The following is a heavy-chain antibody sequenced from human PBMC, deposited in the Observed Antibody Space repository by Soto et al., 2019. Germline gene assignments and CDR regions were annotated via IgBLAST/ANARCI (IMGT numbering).Heavy chain of an antibody. J-gene: IGHJ6*02. Sequence: ITLKESGPPLVKPTQTLTLTCTFSGFSLNTGGVGVGWVRQPRGKAMEWLALIYWDDDERYRPSLRSRLNITKDTINTQVVLTMTNMDPEDTATYYCVRNWRYYGGDYYYGMDAWGQGTTVTV. D-gene: IGHD3-10*01. CDR1: GFSLNTGGVG. CDR3: VRNWRYYGGDYYYGMDA. V-gene: IGHV2-5*02. CDR2: IYWDDDE.